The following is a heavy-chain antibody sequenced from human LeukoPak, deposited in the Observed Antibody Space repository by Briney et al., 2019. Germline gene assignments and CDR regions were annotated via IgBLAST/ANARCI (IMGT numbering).Heavy chain of an antibody. V-gene: IGHV1-18*01. CDR2: INAYNGNT. CDR1: GYTFTSYG. D-gene: IGHD3-3*01. CDR3: AREGTDYDFWSGYLDAFHI. Sequence: ASVKVSCKASGYTFTSYGISWVRQAPGQGLEWTGWINAYNGNTNYAQKLQGRVTMTTDTSTSTAYMELRSLRSDDTAVYYCAREGTDYDFWSGYLDAFHIWGQGTMVTVSS. J-gene: IGHJ3*02.